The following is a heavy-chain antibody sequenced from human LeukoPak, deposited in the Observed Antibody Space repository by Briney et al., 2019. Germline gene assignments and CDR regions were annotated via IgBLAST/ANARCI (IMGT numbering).Heavy chain of an antibody. CDR1: GGSLSPYY. V-gene: IGHV4-34*01. D-gene: IGHD3-22*01. CDR3: ATLGGLYYESHGYPDFDH. J-gene: IGHJ4*02. Sequence: EASETLSLTCSVSGGSLSPYYWSWIRQPPGGGLNGLGGINQSGSTNYNPSLKSRVTTSVEKFKNQFSLEVTSVTAADTAIYYCATLGGLYYESHGYPDFDHWGQGTLVTVSS. CDR2: INQSGST.